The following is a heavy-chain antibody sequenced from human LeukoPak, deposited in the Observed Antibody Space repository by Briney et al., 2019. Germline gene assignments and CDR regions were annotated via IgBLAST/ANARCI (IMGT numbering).Heavy chain of an antibody. CDR1: GYSISSGYY. V-gene: IGHV4-38-2*02. CDR3: ARQGSGIAAHLYYYYMDV. J-gene: IGHJ6*03. Sequence: SETLSLTCTVSGYSISSGYYWGWIRQPPGTGLEWIGGIYHSGSTYYNPSLKSRVTISVDTSKNQFSLKLSSVTAADTAVYYCARQGSGIAAHLYYYYMDVWGKGTTVTVSS. D-gene: IGHD6-6*01. CDR2: IYHSGST.